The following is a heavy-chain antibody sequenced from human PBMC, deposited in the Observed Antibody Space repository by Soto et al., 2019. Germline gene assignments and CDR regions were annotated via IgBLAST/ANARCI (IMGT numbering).Heavy chain of an antibody. V-gene: IGHV3-30*18. Sequence: HPGGSLRLSCAASGVTFSSYGMHWVRQAPGKGLEWVAVISYDGSNKYYADSVKGRFTISRDNSKNTLYLQMNSLRAEDTAVYYCAKEVPNSGYDYYFDYWGQGTLVTVSS. CDR1: GVTFSSYG. CDR2: ISYDGSNK. D-gene: IGHD5-12*01. J-gene: IGHJ4*02. CDR3: AKEVPNSGYDYYFDY.